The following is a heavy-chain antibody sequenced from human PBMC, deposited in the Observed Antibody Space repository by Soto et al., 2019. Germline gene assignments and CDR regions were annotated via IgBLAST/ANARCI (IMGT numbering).Heavy chain of an antibody. CDR1: GFTFSSYS. V-gene: IGHV3-21*01. CDR3: ARGVNYYDSSGSDPDAFDI. D-gene: IGHD3-22*01. J-gene: IGHJ3*02. CDR2: ISSSSSYI. Sequence: PGGSLRLSCAASGFTFSSYSMNWVRQAPGKGLEWVSSISSSSSYIYYADSVKGRFTISRDNAKNSLYLQMNSLRAEDTAVYYCARGVNYYDSSGSDPDAFDIWGQGTMVTVSS.